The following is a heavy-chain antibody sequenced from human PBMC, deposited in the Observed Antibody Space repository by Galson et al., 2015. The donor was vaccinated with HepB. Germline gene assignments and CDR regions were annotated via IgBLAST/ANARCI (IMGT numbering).Heavy chain of an antibody. D-gene: IGHD2-2*01. Sequence: SLRLSCAASGFTFSNAWMSWVRQAPGKGLEWVGRIKSKTDGGTTDYAAPVKGRFTISRDDSKNTLYLQMNSLKTEDTAVYYCTALKDGYCSTTSCGDNWVQGTLGTASS. J-gene: IGHJ4*02. CDR1: GFTFSNAW. CDR2: IKSKTDGGTT. CDR3: TALKDGYCSTTSCGDN. V-gene: IGHV3-15*01.